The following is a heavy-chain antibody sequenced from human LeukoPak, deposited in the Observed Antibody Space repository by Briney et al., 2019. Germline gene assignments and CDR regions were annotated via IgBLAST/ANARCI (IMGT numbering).Heavy chain of an antibody. D-gene: IGHD3-3*01. CDR2: INSDGSST. CDR1: GFTFSSYW. CDR3: ARRELRFLEWLSNDVFDI. V-gene: IGHV3-74*01. Sequence: TGGSLRLSCAASGFTFSSYWMHWVRQAPGKGLVWVSRINSDGSSTSYADSVKGRFTISRDNAKNTLYLQMNSLRAEDTAVYYCARRELRFLEWLSNDVFDIWGQGTMVTVSS. J-gene: IGHJ3*02.